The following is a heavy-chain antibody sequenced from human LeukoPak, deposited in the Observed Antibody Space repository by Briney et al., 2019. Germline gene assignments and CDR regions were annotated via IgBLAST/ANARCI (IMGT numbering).Heavy chain of an antibody. V-gene: IGHV4-59*01. CDR3: ARVGGTNYYYYGMDV. D-gene: IGHD2-2*01. CDR2: IYDSGST. CDR1: GGSISSYY. J-gene: IGHJ6*02. Sequence: SSQTLSLTCAVSGGSISSYYWSWIRQPPGKGLEWIGYIYDSGSTNYNPSLKSRVTISVDTSKNQFSLKLSSVTAADTAVYYCARVGGTNYYYYGMDVWGQGTTVTVSS.